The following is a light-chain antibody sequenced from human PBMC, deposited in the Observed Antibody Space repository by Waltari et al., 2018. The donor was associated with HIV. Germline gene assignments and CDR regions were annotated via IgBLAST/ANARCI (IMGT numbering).Light chain of an antibody. CDR3: GSYSSTTGHVV. CDR2: DVN. V-gene: IGLV2-14*03. J-gene: IGLJ2*01. Sequence: QSGLAQPASVSGSLGETIAIVCTGSTADIAGDHHVSRYQHYTCKPPRLLLYDVNHRPSGISDRFSGSRSGNTASLTISGLLTDDESDYFCGSYSSTTGHVVFGGGTRVTVL. CDR1: TADIAGDHH.